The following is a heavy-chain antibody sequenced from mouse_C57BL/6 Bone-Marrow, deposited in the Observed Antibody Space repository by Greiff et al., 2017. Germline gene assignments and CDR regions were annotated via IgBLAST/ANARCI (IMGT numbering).Heavy chain of an antibody. Sequence: QVQLQQPGAELVKPGASVKLSCKASGYTFTNYWMHWVKQRPGQGLEWIGMMHPNGGSPDYNEKFKSEATLSVDKSSRTAYMELSSLTSEDSAVYYCARSYDYNDYTMNYGGQGTPVTVSS. CDR2: MHPNGGSP. V-gene: IGHV1-64*01. CDR1: GYTFTNYW. CDR3: ARSYDYNDYTMNY. J-gene: IGHJ4*01. D-gene: IGHD2-4*01.